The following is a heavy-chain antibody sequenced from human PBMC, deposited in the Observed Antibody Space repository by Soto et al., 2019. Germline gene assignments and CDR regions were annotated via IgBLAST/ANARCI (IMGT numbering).Heavy chain of an antibody. D-gene: IGHD2-2*01. CDR2: ISSSSSYI. Sequence: PGGSLRLSCAASGFTFSSYSMNWVRQAPGKGLEWASSISSSSSYIYYADSVKGRFTISRDNAKNSLYLQMNSLRAEDTAVYYCARVEDIVVVPAATDYYYYGMDVWGQGTTVTVSS. V-gene: IGHV3-21*01. J-gene: IGHJ6*02. CDR1: GFTFSSYS. CDR3: ARVEDIVVVPAATDYYYYGMDV.